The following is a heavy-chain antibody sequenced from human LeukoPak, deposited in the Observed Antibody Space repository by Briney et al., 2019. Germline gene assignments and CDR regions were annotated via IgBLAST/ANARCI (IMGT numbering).Heavy chain of an antibody. V-gene: IGHV4-4*07. Sequence: SETLTLTCTDSGGSNSSYYWRWIRQPAGKVLEWIGRIYTSGSTNYNPSLKSRVTMSVGTSKNQFSLKLSSVTAADTAVYYCATTLAGAFDIWGQGTMVTVSS. J-gene: IGHJ3*02. CDR3: ATTLAGAFDI. CDR1: GGSNSSYY. CDR2: IYTSGST.